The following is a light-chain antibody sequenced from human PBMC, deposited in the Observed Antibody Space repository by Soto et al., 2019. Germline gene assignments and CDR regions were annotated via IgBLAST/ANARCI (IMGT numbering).Light chain of an antibody. CDR1: QGIRND. J-gene: IGKJ4*01. Sequence: AIQMTQSPSSLSASVGDRVTITCRASQGIRNDLGWYQQKPGKAPKLLIYAASSLQSGVPPRFSGSGSGTDFTLTISSPQPEDFATYYCLQDYNYPLTFGGGTKVEIK. V-gene: IGKV1-6*01. CDR2: AAS. CDR3: LQDYNYPLT.